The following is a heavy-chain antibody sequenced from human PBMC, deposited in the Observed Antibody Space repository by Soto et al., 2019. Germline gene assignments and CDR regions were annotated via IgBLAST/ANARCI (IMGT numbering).Heavy chain of an antibody. Sequence: EVQLVQSGGDLVQPGGSLRLSCVASGFTFSTYWMTWVRQAPGMGLEWVAGIKEDASEEVYVDSVQGRFSISRDNAKNSLYLQLNSLRAEDTAVYYGATAISSPFSNFDSWGQGSLVTVSS. CDR3: ATAISSPFSNFDS. CDR2: IKEDASEE. D-gene: IGHD2-2*01. V-gene: IGHV3-7*01. CDR1: GFTFSTYW. J-gene: IGHJ4*02.